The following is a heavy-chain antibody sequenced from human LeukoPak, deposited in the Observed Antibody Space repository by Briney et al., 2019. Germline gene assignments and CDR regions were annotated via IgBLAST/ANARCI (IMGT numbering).Heavy chain of an antibody. CDR1: GYTFTGYY. D-gene: IGHD6-13*01. CDR2: INPNSGGT. V-gene: IGHV1-2*02. Sequence: ASVKVSCKASGYTFTGYYMHWVRQAPGQGLEWMGWINPNSGGTNYAQKFQGRVTMTRDTSISTAYMELSRLRSDDTAVYYCAGTTPIAAAAYYYYYYMDVWGKGTTVTVSS. J-gene: IGHJ6*03. CDR3: AGTTPIAAAAYYYYYYMDV.